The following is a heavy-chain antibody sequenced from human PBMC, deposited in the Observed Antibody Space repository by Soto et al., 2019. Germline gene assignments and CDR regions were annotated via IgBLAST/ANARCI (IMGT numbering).Heavy chain of an antibody. V-gene: IGHV3-9*01. CDR2: MSWNRGSI. Sequence: VQLVESGGGLVQPGRSLRLSCGASGFTFDDYAMHWVRQAPGKGLEWVSGMSWNRGSIVYADSVKGRFTISRDNAKNSLYMQMNSLRPEDSALYYCAKDISLGELSAPDHWGQGTLVTVSS. D-gene: IGHD3-16*02. CDR1: GFTFDDYA. CDR3: AKDISLGELSAPDH. J-gene: IGHJ4*02.